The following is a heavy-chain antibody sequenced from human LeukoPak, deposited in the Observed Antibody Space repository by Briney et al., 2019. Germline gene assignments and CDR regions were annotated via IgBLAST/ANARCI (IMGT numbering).Heavy chain of an antibody. CDR3: TRDLMDDDYCDKGGNY. Sequence: ASLTLSCAASGFAFSSHGMHWVRQVAGKGLVWDSRINSGGSNTIYADSVEGRFTSSRDNANNTQYLQMNSLRAEDTAVYYCTRDLMDDDYCDKGGNYWGQGTLVTVSS. D-gene: IGHD4-23*01. V-gene: IGHV3-74*01. CDR1: GFAFSSHG. CDR2: INSGGSNT. J-gene: IGHJ4*02.